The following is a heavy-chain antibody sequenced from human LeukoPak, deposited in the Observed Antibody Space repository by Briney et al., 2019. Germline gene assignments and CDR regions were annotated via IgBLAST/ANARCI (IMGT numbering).Heavy chain of an antibody. V-gene: IGHV3-21*01. CDR2: ISSSSSYI. CDR1: GFTFSSYS. Sequence: PGGSLRLSCAASGFTFSSYSMNWVRQAPGKGLEWVSSISSSSSYIYYADSVKGRFTIPRDNAKNSLYLQMNSLRAEDTAVYYCARDPGYCSGGSCYSALAFDYWGQGTLVTVSS. CDR3: ARDPGYCSGGSCYSALAFDY. J-gene: IGHJ4*02. D-gene: IGHD2-15*01.